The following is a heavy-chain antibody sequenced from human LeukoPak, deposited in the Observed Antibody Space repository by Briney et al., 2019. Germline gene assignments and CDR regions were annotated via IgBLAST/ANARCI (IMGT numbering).Heavy chain of an antibody. Sequence: GASVMVSCKASGYTFTSYAMHWVRQAPGQGLEWMGWINPNSGGTNYAQKFQGWVTMTRDTSISTAYMELSRLRSDDTAVYYCARGVHTDYGGNSGSFDYWGQGTLVTVSS. J-gene: IGHJ4*02. CDR1: GYTFTSYA. V-gene: IGHV1-2*04. CDR3: ARGVHTDYGGNSGSFDY. D-gene: IGHD4-23*01. CDR2: INPNSGGT.